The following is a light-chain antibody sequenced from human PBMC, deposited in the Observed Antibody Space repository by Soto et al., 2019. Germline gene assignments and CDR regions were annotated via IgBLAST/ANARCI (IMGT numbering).Light chain of an antibody. CDR2: VNSDGSH. CDR1: SGHSRYA. CDR3: QTWGTGIRV. J-gene: IGLJ3*02. V-gene: IGLV4-69*01. Sequence: QSVLTQSPSASASLGASVKLTCTLSSGHSRYAIAWHQQQPEKGPRYLMKVNSDGSHNKGDGIPDRFSGSSSGAERYLTISSLQSEYEADYYCQTWGTGIRVFGGGTKLTVL.